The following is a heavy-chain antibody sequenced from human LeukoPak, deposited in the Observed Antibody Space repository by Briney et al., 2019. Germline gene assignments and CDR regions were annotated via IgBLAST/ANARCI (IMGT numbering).Heavy chain of an antibody. CDR2: IKEDGSEK. J-gene: IGHJ4*02. D-gene: IGHD2-15*01. Sequence: PGGSLRLSCAASGFTFSSYWMSWVRQAPGKGLEWVANIKEDGSEKYYVDSVKGRFTISRDNAKNSLYLQMNSLRAEDTAVYHCAGFQGRLFDYWGQGTLVTVSS. V-gene: IGHV3-7*01. CDR3: AGFQGRLFDY. CDR1: GFTFSSYW.